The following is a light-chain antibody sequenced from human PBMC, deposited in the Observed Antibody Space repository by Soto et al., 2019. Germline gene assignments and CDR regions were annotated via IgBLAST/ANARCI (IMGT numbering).Light chain of an antibody. V-gene: IGKV1-33*01. CDR1: QDIKNC. CDR2: GSS. Sequence: DIQMAQSPSSLSASVGDRVTITCQASQDIKNCLNWYQQKPGKPPKLLLYGSSNLETGVPSKFSGSRSGTHFTFTISGLQPEDFATYYCQQCAALLFTFGGGTRVDIK. CDR3: QQCAALLFT. J-gene: IGKJ4*01.